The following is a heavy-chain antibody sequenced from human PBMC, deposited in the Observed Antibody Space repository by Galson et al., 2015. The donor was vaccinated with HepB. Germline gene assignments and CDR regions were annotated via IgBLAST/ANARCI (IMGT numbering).Heavy chain of an antibody. V-gene: IGHV1-46*01. J-gene: IGHJ4*02. CDR1: GSTFTSYY. CDR3: AREGGSNDSSGYSVIDY. D-gene: IGHD3-22*01. Sequence: SVKVSCKASGSTFTSYYMHWVRQAPGQGLEWMGIINPSGGSTSYAQKFQGRVTMTRDTSTSTVYMELSSLRSEDTAVYYCAREGGSNDSSGYSVIDYWGQGTLVTVSS. CDR2: INPSGGST.